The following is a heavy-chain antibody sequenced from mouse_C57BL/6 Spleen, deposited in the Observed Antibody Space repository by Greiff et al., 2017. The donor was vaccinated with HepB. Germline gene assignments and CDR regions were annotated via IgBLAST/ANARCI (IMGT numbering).Heavy chain of an antibody. D-gene: IGHD2-4*01. Sequence: VKVEESGGGLVQPGGSMKLSCVASGFTFSNYWMNWVRQSPEKGLEWVAQIRLKSDNYATHYAESVKGRFTISRDDSKSSVYLQMNNLRAEDTGIYYCTGSYDYDEWFAYWGQGTLVTVSA. V-gene: IGHV6-3*01. CDR2: IRLKSDNYAT. CDR3: TGSYDYDEWFAY. CDR1: GFTFSNYW. J-gene: IGHJ3*01.